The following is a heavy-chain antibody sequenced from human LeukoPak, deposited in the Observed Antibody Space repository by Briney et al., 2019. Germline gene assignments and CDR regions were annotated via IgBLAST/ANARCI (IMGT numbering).Heavy chain of an antibody. D-gene: IGHD3-16*01. V-gene: IGHV3-21*01. Sequence: GGSLRLSCAASGFTFGSYSMNWVRQAPGKGLEWVSSISSSSSYIYYADSVKGRFTISRDNAKNSLYLQMNSLRAEDTAVYYCARDWGYYNYYGMDVWGQGTTVTVSS. CDR3: ARDWGYYNYYGMDV. J-gene: IGHJ6*02. CDR1: GFTFGSYS. CDR2: ISSSSSYI.